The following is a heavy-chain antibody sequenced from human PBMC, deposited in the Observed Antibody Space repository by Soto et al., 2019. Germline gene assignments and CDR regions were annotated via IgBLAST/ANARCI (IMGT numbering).Heavy chain of an antibody. V-gene: IGHV4-34*01. CDR3: AGFTIFGVFGYYMDV. J-gene: IGHJ6*03. CDR1: GGSFSGYY. CDR2: INHSGST. D-gene: IGHD3-3*01. Sequence: SETLSLTCAVYGGSFSGYYWSWIRQPPGKGLEWIGEINHSGSTNYNPSLKSRVTISVDTSKNQFSLKLSSVTAADTAVYYCAGFTIFGVFGYYMDVWGKGTTVTVSS.